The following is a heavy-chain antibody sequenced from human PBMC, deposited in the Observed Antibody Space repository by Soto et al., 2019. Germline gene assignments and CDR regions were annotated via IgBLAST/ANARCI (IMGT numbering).Heavy chain of an antibody. CDR2: VYPSGHT. V-gene: IGHV4-4*07. CDR1: CDSISSYS. J-gene: IGHJ4*02. D-gene: IGHD1-26*01. CDR3: ARESGEKWSYEAY. Sequence: LSXTCACCCDSISSYSWNWIRQTAGRGLEWIGRVYPSGHTQYRSSFETRVTVSVDMSTNQFFLELRSVTAADTAVYYCARESGEKWSYEAYWGQGTQVTVSS.